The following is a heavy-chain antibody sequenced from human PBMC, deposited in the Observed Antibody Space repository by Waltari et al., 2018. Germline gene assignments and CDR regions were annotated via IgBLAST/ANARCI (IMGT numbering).Heavy chain of an antibody. J-gene: IGHJ4*02. CDR3: AREGRRYYFDY. CDR1: GFTFSSYG. V-gene: IGHV3-33*01. CDR2: IWYDGSNK. Sequence: QVQLVESGGGVVQPGRSLRLSCAASGFTFSSYGMHWVRQAPGKGLEWVAVIWYDGSNKYYADSVKGRFTISRDNSKNTLYLQMNSLRAEDTAVYYCAREGRRYYFDYWGQGTLVIVSS.